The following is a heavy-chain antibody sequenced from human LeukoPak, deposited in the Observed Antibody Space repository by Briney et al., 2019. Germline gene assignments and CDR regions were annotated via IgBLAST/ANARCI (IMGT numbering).Heavy chain of an antibody. D-gene: IGHD3-10*01. CDR3: ARDFRGVPSHGMDV. Sequence: GGSLRLSCAASGFTFSSSWMHWVRQAPGKGLVWVSRINTDGSSTTYADSVKGRFTISRDNAKNTLYLQMNSLRAEDTAVYYCARDFRGVPSHGMDVWGQGTTATVSS. CDR2: INTDGSST. CDR1: GFTFSSSW. J-gene: IGHJ6*02. V-gene: IGHV3-74*03.